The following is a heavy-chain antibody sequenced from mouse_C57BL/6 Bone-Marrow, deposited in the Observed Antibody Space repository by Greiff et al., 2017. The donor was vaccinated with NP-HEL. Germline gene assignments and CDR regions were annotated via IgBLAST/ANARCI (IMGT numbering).Heavy chain of an antibody. J-gene: IGHJ4*01. D-gene: IGHD2-12*01. Sequence: VQLQQSGAELVRPGASVTLSCKASGYTFTDYEMHWVKQTPVHGLEWIGAIDPETGGTAYNEKFKGKAILTADKSSSTAYMELRSLTSEDSAVYYCTARRIYAMDYWGQGTSVTVSS. CDR3: TARRIYAMDY. CDR2: IDPETGGT. V-gene: IGHV1-15*01. CDR1: GYTFTDYE.